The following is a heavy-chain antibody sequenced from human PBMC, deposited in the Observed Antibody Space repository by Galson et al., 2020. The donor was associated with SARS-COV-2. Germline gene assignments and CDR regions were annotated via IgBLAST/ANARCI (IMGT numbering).Heavy chain of an antibody. CDR2: ISYDGSNK. CDR3: ATSRRDYYYDSSGQFDY. V-gene: IGHV3-30*03. CDR1: GFTFSSYG. Sequence: GESLKISCAASGFTFSSYGMHWVRQAPGKGLEWVAVISYDGSNKYYADSVKGRFTISRDNSKNTLYLQMNSLRAEDTAVYYCATSRRDYYYDSSGQFDYWGQGTLVTVSS. D-gene: IGHD3-22*01. J-gene: IGHJ4*02.